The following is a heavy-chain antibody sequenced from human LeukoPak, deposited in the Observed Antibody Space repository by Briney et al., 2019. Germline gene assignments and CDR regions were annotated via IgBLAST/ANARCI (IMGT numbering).Heavy chain of an antibody. CDR2: ISYDGSNK. Sequence: GGSLRLSCAASGFTFSSYAMHWVRQAPGKGLEWVAVISYDGSNKYYADSVKGRFTISRDNSKNTLYLQMNSLRAEDTAVYYCARGLRRHRAFDIWGQGTRVTVSS. CDR1: GFTFSSYA. D-gene: IGHD1-1*01. J-gene: IGHJ3*02. CDR3: ARGLRRHRAFDI. V-gene: IGHV3-30-3*01.